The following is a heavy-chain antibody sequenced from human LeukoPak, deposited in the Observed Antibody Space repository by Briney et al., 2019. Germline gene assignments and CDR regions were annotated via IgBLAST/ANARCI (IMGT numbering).Heavy chain of an antibody. D-gene: IGHD1/OR15-1a*01. CDR3: LTGIYGTTRADY. Sequence: PGGSLRLSCAASGFTFSNAWMTWVRQAPGKGLEWVGRIKSKSDGGTTDYAAPVKDRFSISRDDSKNTLYLQMNSLKTEDTAVYYCLTGIYGTTRADYWGQGTLVTVSS. CDR1: GFTFSNAW. CDR2: IKSKSDGGTT. J-gene: IGHJ4*02. V-gene: IGHV3-15*01.